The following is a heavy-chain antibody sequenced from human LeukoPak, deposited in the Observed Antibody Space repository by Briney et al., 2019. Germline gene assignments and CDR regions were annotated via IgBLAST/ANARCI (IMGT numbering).Heavy chain of an antibody. CDR2: INSDGSST. Sequence: QPGGSLRLSCAASGFTFSSYWVHWVRHAPGKGLVWVSRINSDGSSTSYADSVKGRFTISRDNAKNTLYLQMNSLRAEDTAVYYCAGGWFALDYWGQGTLVTVSS. J-gene: IGHJ4*02. D-gene: IGHD6-19*01. CDR3: AGGWFALDY. CDR1: GFTFSSYW. V-gene: IGHV3-74*01.